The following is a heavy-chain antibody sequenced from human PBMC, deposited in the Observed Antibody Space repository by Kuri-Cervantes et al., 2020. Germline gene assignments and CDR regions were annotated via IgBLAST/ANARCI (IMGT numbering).Heavy chain of an antibody. CDR1: GFTFSSYW. CDR2: IKQDGSEK. D-gene: IGHD1-26*01. Sequence: GGSLRLSCAASGFTFSSYWMSWVRQAPGKGLEWVANIKQDGSEKYYVDSVKGRFTISRDNSKDTLYLQMNSLRAENTAVYYCARDRGGRWELPAYWGQGTLVTVSS. V-gene: IGHV3-7*01. CDR3: ARDRGGRWELPAY. J-gene: IGHJ4*02.